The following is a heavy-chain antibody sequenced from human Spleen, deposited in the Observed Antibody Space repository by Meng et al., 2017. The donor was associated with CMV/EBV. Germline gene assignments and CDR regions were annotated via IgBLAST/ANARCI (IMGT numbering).Heavy chain of an antibody. D-gene: IGHD1-14*01. CDR2: IDTDGTVT. V-gene: IGHV3-74*03. CDR1: GFTVSSNY. J-gene: IGHJ5*01. CDR3: VRDLVGNRDS. Sequence: EGQLVEPGGGLVQPGGPLGLSCAASGFTVSSNYMSWVRQAPGKGLEWVSRIDTDGTVTSYAGSVRGRFTISRDNSKNTLYLQMNDLRAGDSGVYYCVRDLVGNRDSWGHGALVTVSS.